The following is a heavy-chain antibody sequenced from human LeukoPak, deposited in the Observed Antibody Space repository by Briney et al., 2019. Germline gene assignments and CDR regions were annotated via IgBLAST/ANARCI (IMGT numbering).Heavy chain of an antibody. V-gene: IGHV4-34*01. CDR2: INHSGST. CDR1: GGTFSGYY. D-gene: IGHD3-16*02. J-gene: IGHJ4*02. CDR3: AREYSNTDPLYDY. Sequence: SETLSLTCAVYGGTFSGYYWSWIRQPPGKGLEWIGEINHSGSTNYNPSLKSRVTISVDTSKNQFSLKLSSVTAADTAVYYCAREYSNTDPLYDYWGQGTLVTVSS.